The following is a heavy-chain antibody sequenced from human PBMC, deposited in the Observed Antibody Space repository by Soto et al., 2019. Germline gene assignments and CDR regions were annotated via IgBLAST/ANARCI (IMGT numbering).Heavy chain of an antibody. D-gene: IGHD2-2*01. Sequence: SVKVSCKASGGTFSSYAISWVRQAPGQGLEWMGGIIPIFGTANYAQKFQGRVTITADESTSTAYMELSSLRSEDTAVYYCARSKEKIVVVPAAAYYYYYGMDVWGQGTTVTVSS. CDR3: ARSKEKIVVVPAAAYYYYYGMDV. V-gene: IGHV1-69*13. CDR1: GGTFSSYA. J-gene: IGHJ6*02. CDR2: IIPIFGTA.